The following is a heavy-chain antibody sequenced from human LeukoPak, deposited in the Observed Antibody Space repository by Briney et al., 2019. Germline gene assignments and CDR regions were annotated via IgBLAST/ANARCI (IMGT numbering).Heavy chain of an antibody. D-gene: IGHD5-12*01. Sequence: PSETLSLTCTVSGSSISSYYWSWIRQPPGKGLEWIGYIYYSGSTNYNPSLKSRVTISVDTSKNQFSLKLSSVTAADTAVYYCARGRGATTPFDYWGQGTLVTVSS. J-gene: IGHJ4*02. CDR2: IYYSGST. V-gene: IGHV4-59*08. CDR3: ARGRGATTPFDY. CDR1: GSSISSYY.